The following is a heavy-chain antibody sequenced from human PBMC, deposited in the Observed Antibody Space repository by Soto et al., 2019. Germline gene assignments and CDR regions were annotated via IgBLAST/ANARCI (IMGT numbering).Heavy chain of an antibody. CDR3: VRGQTDYYYYYMDV. V-gene: IGHV4-59*01. CDR2: IYYSGST. J-gene: IGHJ6*03. D-gene: IGHD1-1*01. Sequence: SETLSLPCTVSGGSISRSHWRLFRQPPGKGLEWIGYIYYSGSTNYNPSLKSRVTISVDTSKNQFSLKLSSVTAADTALYYCVRGQTDYYYYYMDVWGKGTTVT. CDR1: GGSISRSH.